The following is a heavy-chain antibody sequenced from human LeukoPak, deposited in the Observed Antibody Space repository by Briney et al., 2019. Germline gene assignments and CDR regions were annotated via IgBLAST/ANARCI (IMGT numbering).Heavy chain of an antibody. Sequence: PGRSLRLSCAASGFTFSSYAMHWVRQAPGKGLEWVAVISYDGSNKYYADSVKGRFTISRDNSKNTLYLQMNSLRAEDTAVYYCARDRDSTVAYYYGMDVWGQGATVTVSS. CDR2: ISYDGSNK. V-gene: IGHV3-30-3*01. CDR1: GFTFSSYA. CDR3: ARDRDSTVAYYYGMDV. J-gene: IGHJ6*02. D-gene: IGHD4-23*01.